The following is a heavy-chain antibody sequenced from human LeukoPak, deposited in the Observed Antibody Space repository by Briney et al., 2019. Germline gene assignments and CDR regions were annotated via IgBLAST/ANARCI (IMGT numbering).Heavy chain of an antibody. CDR3: PRGDYPPSYDFWSRYFLV. CDR1: GFTFSSYT. J-gene: IGHJ6*02. CDR2: ISVDGTNK. Sequence: SGGSLRHSYAASGFTFSSYTIHWVRQAPPKGLEWVALISVDGTNKYYVDSVKGRFTLSRDNSKNTLYLQMNSPRAEDTAVYYCPRGDYPPSYDFWSRYFLVWGQGTTVTGSS. D-gene: IGHD3-3*01. V-gene: IGHV3-30*04.